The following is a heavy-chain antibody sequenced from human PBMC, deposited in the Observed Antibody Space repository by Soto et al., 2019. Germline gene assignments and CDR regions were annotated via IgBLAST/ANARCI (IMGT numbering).Heavy chain of an antibody. CDR2: IVVGSGNT. V-gene: IGHV1-58*01. CDR3: AARNDSSGYYYYYGMDV. CDR1: GFTFTSSA. D-gene: IGHD3-22*01. J-gene: IGHJ6*02. Sequence: SVKVSCKASGFTFTSSAVQWVRQARGQRLEWIGWIVVGSGNTNYAQKFQERVTITRDMSTSTAYMELSSLRSEDTAVYYCAARNDSSGYYYYYGMDVWGQGTTVTVSS.